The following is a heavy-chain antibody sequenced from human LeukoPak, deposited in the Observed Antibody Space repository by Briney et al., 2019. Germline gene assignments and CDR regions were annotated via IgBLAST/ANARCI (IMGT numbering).Heavy chain of an antibody. CDR1: GGTFSSYT. CDR2: IIPILGIA. V-gene: IGHV1-69*02. CDR3: ASSKIFGVVTRPFDP. D-gene: IGHD3-3*01. J-gene: IGHJ5*02. Sequence: SVKVSCKASGGTFSSYTISWVRQAPGQGLEWMGRIIPILGIANYAQKFQGRVTITADKSTSTAYMELSSLRSEDTAVYYCASSKIFGVVTRPFDPWGQGTLVTVSS.